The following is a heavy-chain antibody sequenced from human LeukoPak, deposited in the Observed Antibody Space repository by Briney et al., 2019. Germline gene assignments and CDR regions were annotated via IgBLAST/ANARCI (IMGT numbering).Heavy chain of an antibody. Sequence: SEALSLTCTVSGGSISSYYWSWIRQPPGKGLEWIGYIYYSGSTNYNPSLKSRVTISVDTSKNQFSLKLSSVTAADTAAYYCARLRVIESALVFDYWGQGTLVTVSS. CDR1: GGSISSYY. CDR3: ARLRVIESALVFDY. D-gene: IGHD2/OR15-2a*01. CDR2: IYYSGST. V-gene: IGHV4-59*01. J-gene: IGHJ4*02.